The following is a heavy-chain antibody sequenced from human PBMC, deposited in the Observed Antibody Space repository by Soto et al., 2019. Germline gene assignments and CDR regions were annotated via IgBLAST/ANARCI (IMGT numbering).Heavy chain of an antibody. CDR3: AREGPIVLVPPAKAAFDI. CDR1: GDSVSSNSAA. CDR2: TYYRSKWYN. D-gene: IGHD2-2*01. J-gene: IGHJ3*02. Sequence: SQTLSLTCAISGDSVSSNSAAWNWIRQSPSRGLEWLGRTYYRSKWYNDYAVSVKSRITINPDTSKDQFSLQLNSVTPEDTAVYYCAREGPIVLVPPAKAAFDIWGQRTMVTVS. V-gene: IGHV6-1*01.